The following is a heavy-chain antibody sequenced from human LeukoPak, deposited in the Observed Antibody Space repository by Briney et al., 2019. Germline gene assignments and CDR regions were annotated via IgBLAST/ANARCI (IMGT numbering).Heavy chain of an antibody. J-gene: IGHJ1*01. CDR1: GGSLSNSNYY. CDR3: ARHASGSYNNFQH. V-gene: IGHV4-39*01. CDR2: IYSSWNT. D-gene: IGHD1-26*01. Sequence: KPSETLSLTCIVSGGSLSNSNYYWGWIRQPPGKGLEWIGSIYSSWNTYYNPSLKSRVTMSVDTSKDQFSLNLSFVTAADTAVYYCARHASGSYNNFQHWGQGTLVTVSS.